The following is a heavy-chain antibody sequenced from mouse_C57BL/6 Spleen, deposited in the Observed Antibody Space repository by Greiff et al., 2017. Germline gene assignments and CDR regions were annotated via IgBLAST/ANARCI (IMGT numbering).Heavy chain of an antibody. J-gene: IGHJ1*03. V-gene: IGHV1-69*01. CDR3: ARKWGDYYGSYWYFDV. Sequence: VQLQQPGAELVMPGASVKLSCKASGYTFTSYWMHWVKQRPGQGLEWIGEIDPSDSYTNYNQKFKGKSTLTVDKSSSTASRQLSSLTSEDSAVYYCARKWGDYYGSYWYFDVWGTGTTVTVSS. D-gene: IGHD1-1*01. CDR2: IDPSDSYT. CDR1: GYTFTSYW.